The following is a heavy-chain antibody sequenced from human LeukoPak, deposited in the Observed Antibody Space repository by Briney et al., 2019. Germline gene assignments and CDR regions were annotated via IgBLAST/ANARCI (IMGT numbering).Heavy chain of an antibody. CDR3: ATPDVVVPAAITLGY. CDR2: ISGSGGST. Sequence: GGSLRLSCAASGFTFSSYAMSWVRQAPGKGLEWVSAISGSGGSTYYADSVKGRFTISRGNSKNTLYLQMNSLRAEDTAVYYCATPDVVVPAAITLGYWGQGTLVTVSS. V-gene: IGHV3-23*01. J-gene: IGHJ4*02. CDR1: GFTFSSYA. D-gene: IGHD2-2*01.